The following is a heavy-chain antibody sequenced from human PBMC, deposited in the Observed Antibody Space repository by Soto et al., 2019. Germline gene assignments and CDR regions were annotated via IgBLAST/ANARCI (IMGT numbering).Heavy chain of an antibody. Sequence: SETLSLTCAVYGGSFSGYYWSWIRQPPGKGLEWIGEINHSGSTNYNPSLKSRVTISVDTSKNQFSLKLSSVTAADTAVYYCASSIAAAGGMDVWRQGTTVTVSS. CDR1: GGSFSGYY. V-gene: IGHV4-34*01. J-gene: IGHJ6*02. CDR3: ASSIAAAGGMDV. D-gene: IGHD6-13*01. CDR2: INHSGST.